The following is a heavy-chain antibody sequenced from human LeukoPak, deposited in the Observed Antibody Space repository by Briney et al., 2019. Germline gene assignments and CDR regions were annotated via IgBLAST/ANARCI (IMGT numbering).Heavy chain of an antibody. J-gene: IGHJ3*02. CDR3: AVGYCGGGPCLHDSGIHDAFDI. D-gene: IGHD2-21*01. CDR1: GYTFINYD. V-gene: IGHV1-8*01. Sequence: WASVKLSCKASGYTFINYDINWVRQATGQGPEWMGWMNPYSGNTGYAQRFQGRVTMTRNTPVNTAYMELSSLTPEDTAVYYCAVGYCGGGPCLHDSGIHDAFDIWGRGTKVTVSS. CDR2: MNPYSGNT.